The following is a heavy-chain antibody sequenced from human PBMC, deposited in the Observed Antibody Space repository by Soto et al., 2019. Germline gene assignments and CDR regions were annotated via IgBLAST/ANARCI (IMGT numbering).Heavy chain of an antibody. D-gene: IGHD6-6*01. CDR2: ISSSSSYI. V-gene: IGHV3-21*01. J-gene: IGHJ3*02. CDR3: ARVLQLVNRDAFDI. Sequence: GGSLRLSCAASGFTFSSYSMNWVRQAPGKGLEWVSSISSSSSYIYYADSVKDRFTISRDNAKNSLYLQMNSLRAEDTAVYYCARVLQLVNRDAFDIWGQGTMVTVSS. CDR1: GFTFSSYS.